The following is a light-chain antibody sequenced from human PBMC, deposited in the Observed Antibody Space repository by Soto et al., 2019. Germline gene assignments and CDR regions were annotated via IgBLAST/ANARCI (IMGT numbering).Light chain of an antibody. Sequence: QSVLTQPPSASGTPGQRVTISCSGSSSNIGSKTVNWYQQVPGTVPKLLIYNSYQRPSGVPDRFSGSKSGTSASLAISGLQSEDEADYYCSAWDASLNAYVFGTGTKVTVL. CDR2: NSY. J-gene: IGLJ1*01. CDR3: SAWDASLNAYV. CDR1: SSNIGSKT. V-gene: IGLV1-44*01.